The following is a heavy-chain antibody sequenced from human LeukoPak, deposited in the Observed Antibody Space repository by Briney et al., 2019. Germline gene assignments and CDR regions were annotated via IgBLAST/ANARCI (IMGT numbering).Heavy chain of an antibody. J-gene: IGHJ6*03. CDR1: GFTFTSSA. D-gene: IGHD1-14*01. CDR2: IVVGSGNT. V-gene: IGHV1-58*02. Sequence: SVKVSCKASGFTFTSSAMQWVRQARGQRLEWIGWIVVGSGNTNYAQKFQGRVTITRNTSISTAYMELSSLRSEDTAVYYCARGFNQYYYYYYYMDVWGKGTTVTVSS. CDR3: ARGFNQYYYYYYYMDV.